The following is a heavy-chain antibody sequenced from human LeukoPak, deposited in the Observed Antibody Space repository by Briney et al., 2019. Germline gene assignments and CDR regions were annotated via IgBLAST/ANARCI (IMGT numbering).Heavy chain of an antibody. CDR1: GGSIIRSSYY. CDR3: ASQSVPNAFDI. J-gene: IGHJ3*02. D-gene: IGHD1-1*01. CDR2: IYYSGTT. Sequence: SETLSLTCTVFGGSIIRSSYYWGWIRQPPGKGLEWIVSIYYSGTTYYNPSLKSRVTIHVDTSKNEFSLKLNSVTAADTAVYYCASQSVPNAFDIWGQGTMVTVSS. V-gene: IGHV4-39*01.